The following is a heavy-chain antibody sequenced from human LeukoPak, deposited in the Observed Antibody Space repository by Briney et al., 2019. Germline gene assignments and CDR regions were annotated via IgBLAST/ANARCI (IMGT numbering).Heavy chain of an antibody. D-gene: IGHD6-19*01. CDR3: ARDHSGGWVVFDP. CDR2: IYSGGST. CDR1: GFTVSSNY. V-gene: IGHV3-53*01. Sequence: GGSLRLSCAASGFTVSSNYMSWVRQAPGKGLEWVSVIYSGGSTYYADSVKGRFTISRDNSKNTLYLQMNSLRAEDTAVYYCARDHSGGWVVFDPWGQGTPVTVSS. J-gene: IGHJ5*02.